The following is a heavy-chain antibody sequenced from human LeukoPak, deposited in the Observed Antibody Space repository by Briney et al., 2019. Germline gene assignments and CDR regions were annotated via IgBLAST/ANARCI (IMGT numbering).Heavy chain of an antibody. CDR1: GFTFTDYT. D-gene: IGHD3-22*01. Sequence: PGGSLRLSCAASGFTFTDYTMNWVRQAPGRGLEWLASISISSSVIYYADSVKGRFTISRDNAKNSLYLQMNSLRAEDTAVYYCARDVEYYYDSSGYYNYLPEYFQHWGQGTLVTVSS. CDR2: ISISSSVI. CDR3: ARDVEYYYDSSGYYNYLPEYFQH. V-gene: IGHV3-21*01. J-gene: IGHJ1*01.